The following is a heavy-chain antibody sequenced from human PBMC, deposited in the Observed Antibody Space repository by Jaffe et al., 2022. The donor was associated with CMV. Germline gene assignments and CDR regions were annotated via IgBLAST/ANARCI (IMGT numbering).Heavy chain of an antibody. Sequence: QVQLVQSGAEVKKPGASVKVSCKVSGYTLTELSMHWVRQAPGKGLEWMGGFDPEDGETIYAQKFQGRVTMTEDTSTDTAYMELSSLRSEDTAVYYCATVNPNRHKTSDYYDSSGDAFDIWGQGTMVTVSS. CDR3: ATVNPNRHKTSDYYDSSGDAFDI. V-gene: IGHV1-24*01. D-gene: IGHD3-22*01. CDR1: GYTLTELS. CDR2: FDPEDGET. J-gene: IGHJ3*02.